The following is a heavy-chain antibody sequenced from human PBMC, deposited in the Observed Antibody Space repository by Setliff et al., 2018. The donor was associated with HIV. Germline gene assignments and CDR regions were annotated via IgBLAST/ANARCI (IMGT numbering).Heavy chain of an antibody. Sequence: ASETLSLTCAVYGGSFSGYYWSWIRQPPGKGLEWIGEINHSGSTNYNQSLKSRVTISVDTSKNQFSLNLSSVTAADTAVYYCPRGRLDRRYYDSSGYFYGMDVWGQGTTVTVSS. CDR3: PRGRLDRRYYDSSGYFYGMDV. CDR2: INHSGST. D-gene: IGHD3-22*01. V-gene: IGHV4-34*01. CDR1: GGSFSGYY. J-gene: IGHJ6*02.